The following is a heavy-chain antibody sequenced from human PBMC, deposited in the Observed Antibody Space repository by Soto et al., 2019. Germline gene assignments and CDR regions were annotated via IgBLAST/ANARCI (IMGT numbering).Heavy chain of an antibody. CDR3: ARDHRYNWNDEGWFDP. D-gene: IGHD1-20*01. Sequence: QVQLVQSGAEVKKPGASVKVSGKASGYMFSTYDINWVRQAPGQGLEWMGWLNPNSGNTGYAQKFQGRVTMTRNTSINTAYMELSSLGSDDTAVYYCARDHRYNWNDEGWFDPWGQGTLVTVSS. CDR2: LNPNSGNT. CDR1: GYMFSTYD. V-gene: IGHV1-8*01. J-gene: IGHJ5*02.